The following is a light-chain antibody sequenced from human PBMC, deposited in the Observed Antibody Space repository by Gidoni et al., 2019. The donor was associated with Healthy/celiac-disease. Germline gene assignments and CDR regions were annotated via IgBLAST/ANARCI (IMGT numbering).Light chain of an antibody. CDR2: EVS. CDR3: MQSIQLPPIIT. CDR1: QSLLHSDGKTY. J-gene: IGKJ3*01. V-gene: IGKV2D-29*01. Sequence: DLVMTQTPLSLSVTTGQPASISCKSSQSLLHSDGKTYLYWYLQKPGQPPQLLIYEVSTRFSGVADRFSCSGSGTEFTLKISRVVAEAVGFSSCMQSIQLPPIITFGPGTKVDIK.